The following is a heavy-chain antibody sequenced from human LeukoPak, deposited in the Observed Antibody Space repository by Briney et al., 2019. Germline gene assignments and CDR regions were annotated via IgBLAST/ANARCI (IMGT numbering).Heavy chain of an antibody. Sequence: GGSLRLSCAASGFTFSSYGMSWVRQAPGKGLEWVSSISGSGGSTNHADSVKGRFTISRDNSKNTLYLQMNSLRAEDTAVYYCAKVWTAYSDDYFDYWGQGTLVTVSS. V-gene: IGHV3-23*01. CDR3: AKVWTAYSDDYFDY. CDR2: ISGSGGST. J-gene: IGHJ4*02. CDR1: GFTFSSYG. D-gene: IGHD3/OR15-3a*01.